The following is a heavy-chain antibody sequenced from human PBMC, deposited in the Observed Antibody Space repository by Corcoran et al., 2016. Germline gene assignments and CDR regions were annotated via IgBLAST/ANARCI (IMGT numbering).Heavy chain of an antibody. CDR2: ISAYNGNT. CDR3: ARERGPYYYDSSGYWRDFDY. Sequence: QVQLVQYGAEVKKPGASVKVSCKASGYTFTSYGIIWERQAPGQGLEWMGWISAYNGNTNYAQKLQGRVTMTTDTYTSTAYMELRSLRSDDTAVYYCARERGPYYYDSSGYWRDFDYWGQGTLVTVSS. V-gene: IGHV1-18*01. D-gene: IGHD3-22*01. J-gene: IGHJ4*02. CDR1: GYTFTSYG.